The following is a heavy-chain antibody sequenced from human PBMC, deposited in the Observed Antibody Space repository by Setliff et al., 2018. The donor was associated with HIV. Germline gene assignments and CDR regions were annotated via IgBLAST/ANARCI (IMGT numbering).Heavy chain of an antibody. CDR3: ATLQPDSVDV. CDR2: VHPGNSET. CDR1: GYSFTNFW. V-gene: IGHV5-51*01. J-gene: IGHJ6*02. Sequence: GESLTLSCKASGYSFTNFWIGWVRQMPGEGLEWMGIVHPGNSETRYSLPFEGQVTISADRSITTAFLQWSSLKASDTAIYYCATLQPDSVDVWGQGTTVTVSS.